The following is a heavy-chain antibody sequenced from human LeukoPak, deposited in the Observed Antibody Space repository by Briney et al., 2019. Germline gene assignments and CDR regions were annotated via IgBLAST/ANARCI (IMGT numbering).Heavy chain of an antibody. Sequence: GGSLRLSCTASGFTFSSYWMTWVRQAPGKGLEWVANIKQDGTENYYVDSVTGRFTISRDNAKNSLYLQMSSLRGEDTAVYYCARDVNGYRDYWGQGTLVTVSS. CDR2: IKQDGTEN. V-gene: IGHV3-7*01. CDR1: GFTFSSYW. J-gene: IGHJ4*02. CDR3: ARDVNGYRDY. D-gene: IGHD2-8*01.